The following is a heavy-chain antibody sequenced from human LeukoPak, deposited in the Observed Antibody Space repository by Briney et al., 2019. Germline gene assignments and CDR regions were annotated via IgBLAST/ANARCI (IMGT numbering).Heavy chain of an antibody. V-gene: IGHV4-4*07. CDR2: IYTSGST. D-gene: IGHD2-2*01. J-gene: IGHJ5*02. Sequence: SETLSLTCTVSGGSISSYYWSWIRQPAGKGLEWIGRIYTSGSTNYNPSLKSRVTMSVDTSKNQFSLKLSSVTAADTAVYYCARGAYCSSTSCYFSSYWFDPWGQGTLVTVSS. CDR3: ARGAYCSSTSCYFSSYWFDP. CDR1: GGSISSYY.